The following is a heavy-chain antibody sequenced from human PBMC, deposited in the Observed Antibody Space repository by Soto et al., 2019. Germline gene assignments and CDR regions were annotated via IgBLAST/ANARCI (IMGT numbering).Heavy chain of an antibody. V-gene: IGHV3-30*14. CDR2: ISYDGSNK. J-gene: IGHJ4*02. CDR3: ARVGSISVVRGVIIGGGGFDS. D-gene: IGHD3-10*01. CDR1: GFTFSSYA. Sequence: QVQLVESGGGVVQPGRSLRLSCEASGFTFSSYAMHWVRQAPGKGLERVAVISYDGSNKYYADSVKGRFTISRDNSKNTLSLPIKRLRGEDTAVYYCARVGSISVVRGVIIGGGGFDSWGQGTLVTVSS.